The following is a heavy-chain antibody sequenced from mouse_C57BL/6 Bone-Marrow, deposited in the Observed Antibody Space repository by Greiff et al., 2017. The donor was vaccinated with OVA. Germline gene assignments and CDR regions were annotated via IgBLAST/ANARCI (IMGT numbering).Heavy chain of an antibody. Sequence: QVQLQQSGAELVRPGASVTLSCKASGYTFTDYEMHWVKQTPVHGLEWIGAIDPETGGTAYNQKFKGKAILTADKSSSTAYMELRSLTSEDSAVYYCTRGYSNYEDYAMDYWGQGTSVTVSS. V-gene: IGHV1-15*01. D-gene: IGHD2-5*01. CDR3: TRGYSNYEDYAMDY. CDR1: GYTFTDYE. J-gene: IGHJ4*01. CDR2: IDPETGGT.